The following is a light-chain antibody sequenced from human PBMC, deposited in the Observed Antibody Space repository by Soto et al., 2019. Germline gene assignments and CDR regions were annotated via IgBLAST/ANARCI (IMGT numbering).Light chain of an antibody. CDR3: MHAIQTPFT. J-gene: IGKJ3*01. CDR2: LGS. V-gene: IGKV2-28*01. CDR1: QSLLHTNGYNY. Sequence: DIVMTQSPLSLPVTPGEPASISCRSSQSLLHTNGYNYLDWYLQKPGQSPQLLIYLGSNRASGVPDRFSGSGSGTDFTLKISRVEAEDVGVYYCMHAIQTPFTFGPGTKVDIK.